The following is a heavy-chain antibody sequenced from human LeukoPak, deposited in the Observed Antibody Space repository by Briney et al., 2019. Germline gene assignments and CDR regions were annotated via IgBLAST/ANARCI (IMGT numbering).Heavy chain of an antibody. CDR2: IYTSGIT. J-gene: IGHJ4*02. Sequence: SQTLSLTCTVSAGSINSGSSFWSWPRQPAGKGLEWIGRIYTSGITNYNSSLMSRATISIDTSKNQFSLKPSSVTAADTAVYYCARSNSGSYRELDYWGQGALVTVSS. CDR3: ARSNSGSYRELDY. CDR1: AGSINSGSSF. D-gene: IGHD1-26*01. V-gene: IGHV4-61*02.